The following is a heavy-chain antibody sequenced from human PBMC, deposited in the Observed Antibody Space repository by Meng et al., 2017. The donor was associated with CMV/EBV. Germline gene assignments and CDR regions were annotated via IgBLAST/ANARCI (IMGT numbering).Heavy chain of an antibody. CDR1: GFTFSSYW. CDR2: IKQDGSEK. CDR3: ARDLRVVPAAVYYFDY. Sequence: GGSLRLSCAASGFTFSSYWMSWVRQAPGKGLEWVANIKQDGSEKYYVDSVKGRFTISRDNAKNSLYLQMNSLRAEDTAVYYFARDLRVVPAAVYYFDYWGQGTLVTVSS. J-gene: IGHJ4*02. V-gene: IGHV3-7*01. D-gene: IGHD2-2*01.